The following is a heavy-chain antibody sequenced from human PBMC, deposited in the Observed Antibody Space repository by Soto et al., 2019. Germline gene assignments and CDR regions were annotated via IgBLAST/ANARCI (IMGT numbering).Heavy chain of an antibody. V-gene: IGHV4-39*01. CDR1: GDSIRSSNYY. Sequence: QLQLQESGPGLVKPSETLSLTCVVSGDSIRSSNYYWGWLRQSPVKGLEWIGSIYYSGTAYYNPSLKSRVTISIDTSKNQFSLKLSSVTAADTAVYYCARPGNYGSGSYLYYLDYWGQGTLVTVSS. D-gene: IGHD3-10*01. CDR2: IYYSGTA. J-gene: IGHJ4*02. CDR3: ARPGNYGSGSYLYYLDY.